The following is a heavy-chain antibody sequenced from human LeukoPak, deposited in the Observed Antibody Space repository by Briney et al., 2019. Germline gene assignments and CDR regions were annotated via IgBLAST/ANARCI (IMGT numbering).Heavy chain of an antibody. D-gene: IGHD3-10*01. Sequence: GGSLRLSCAASGFTFSSYAMSWVRQAPGKGLEWVSAITGSGATTYSADSVKGRFSISRDNSMNTLYLQMNSLRAEDTAVYYCTQHSGTSGGYRFFYWGQGTLVTVSS. CDR2: ITGSGATT. CDR3: TQHSGTSGGYRFFY. J-gene: IGHJ4*02. V-gene: IGHV3-23*01. CDR1: GFTFSSYA.